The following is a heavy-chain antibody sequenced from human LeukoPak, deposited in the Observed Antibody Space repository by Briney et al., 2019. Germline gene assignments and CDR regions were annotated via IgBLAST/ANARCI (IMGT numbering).Heavy chain of an antibody. V-gene: IGHV3-7*01. Sequence: GGSLRLSCAASGFTFSSYEMNWVRQAPGKGLEWVANIKQDGSEKYYVDSVKGRFTISRDNAKNSLYLQMNSLRAEDTAVYYCARDYSGYDHRDYWGQGTLVTVSS. D-gene: IGHD5-12*01. CDR2: IKQDGSEK. J-gene: IGHJ4*02. CDR3: ARDYSGYDHRDY. CDR1: GFTFSSYE.